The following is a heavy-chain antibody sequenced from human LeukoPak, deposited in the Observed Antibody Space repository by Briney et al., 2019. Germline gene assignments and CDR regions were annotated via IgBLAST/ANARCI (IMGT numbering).Heavy chain of an antibody. V-gene: IGHV4-59*08. CDR3: ARGDYGSGAAFDI. Sequence: SETLSLTCTVSGGSISSYYWSWIRQPPGKGLEWIGYIYYSGSTYYNPSLKSRVTISVDTSKNQFSLKLSSVTAADTAVYYCARGDYGSGAAFDIWGQGTMVTVSS. CDR2: IYYSGST. J-gene: IGHJ3*02. D-gene: IGHD3-16*01. CDR1: GGSISSYY.